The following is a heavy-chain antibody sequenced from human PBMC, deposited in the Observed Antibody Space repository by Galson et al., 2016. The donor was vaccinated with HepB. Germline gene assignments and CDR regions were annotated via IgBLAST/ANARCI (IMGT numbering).Heavy chain of an antibody. CDR3: ARDKSFYYYGMDV. J-gene: IGHJ6*02. CDR1: GFAFSGSA. V-gene: IGHV3-30-3*01. Sequence: SLRLSCAASGFAFSGSAMHWVRQAPGKGLEWVAAISYHGSDKYHADSVKGRVTISRDNSNNTLYLQMTSLSPEDTAVYYCARDKSFYYYGMDVWGQGTTVTVSS. CDR2: ISYHGSDK.